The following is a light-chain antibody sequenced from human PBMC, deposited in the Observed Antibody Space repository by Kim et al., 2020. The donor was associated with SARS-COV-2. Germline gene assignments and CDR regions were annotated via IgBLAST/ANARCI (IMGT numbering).Light chain of an antibody. CDR3: QACDSSTVI. J-gene: IGLJ2*01. Sequence: SYELTQPPSVSVSPEQTVSITCSGDKLEDKNTCWYQQKPGQSPVMVIYQNAKRAPGIPERFSGSNSGNTATLTISGAQAIDEADYYCQACDSSTVIFGGGTKLTVL. CDR2: QNA. CDR1: KLEDKN. V-gene: IGLV3-1*01.